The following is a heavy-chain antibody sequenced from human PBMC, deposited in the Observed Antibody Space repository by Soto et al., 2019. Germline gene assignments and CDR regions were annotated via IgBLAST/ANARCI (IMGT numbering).Heavy chain of an antibody. J-gene: IGHJ4*02. CDR1: GYTFTTYA. D-gene: IGHD3-22*01. Sequence: QVQLVQSGAGVKMPGASMRVSCKASGYTFTTYAIHWVRQAPGQRLEWMGWINVGDGDAKYPQKFQGRVTITRDTSASIVYMGLTSLRSEDTAVYYCARGYDSRGYYYNGLDYWGRGTLVTVTS. V-gene: IGHV1-3*01. CDR2: INVGDGDA. CDR3: ARGYDSRGYYYNGLDY.